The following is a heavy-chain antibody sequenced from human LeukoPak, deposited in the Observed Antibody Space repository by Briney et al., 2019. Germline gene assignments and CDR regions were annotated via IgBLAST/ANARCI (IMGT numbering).Heavy chain of an antibody. V-gene: IGHV1-46*01. CDR2: INPFGGSA. D-gene: IGHD4-17*01. Sequence: GASVKVSCKASGYTFTNYFLHWVRQATGQGLEWIGIINPFGGSATYAQKFQGRVTMTRDTSSSTVSMDLSSLKSDDTATYYCARATGGYGDYGWHFDLWGRGTLVTVSS. J-gene: IGHJ2*01. CDR1: GYTFTNYF. CDR3: ARATGGYGDYGWHFDL.